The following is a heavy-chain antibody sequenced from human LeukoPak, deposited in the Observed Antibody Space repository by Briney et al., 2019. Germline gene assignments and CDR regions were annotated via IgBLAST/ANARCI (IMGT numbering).Heavy chain of an antibody. D-gene: IGHD3-9*01. CDR3: ARAYDILTGSHWFDP. Sequence: ASVKVSCKASGYTFTSYGISWVRQAPGQGLEWMGWISAYNGNTNYAQKLQGRVTMTTDTSTSTAYMELRSLRSDDTAVYYCARAYDILTGSHWFDPWGQGTLVTVSS. CDR2: ISAYNGNT. CDR1: GYTFTSYG. J-gene: IGHJ5*02. V-gene: IGHV1-18*01.